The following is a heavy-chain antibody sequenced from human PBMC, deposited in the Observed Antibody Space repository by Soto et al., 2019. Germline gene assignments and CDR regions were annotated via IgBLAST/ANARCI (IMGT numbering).Heavy chain of an antibody. D-gene: IGHD3-3*01. CDR1: GGSISSGGYY. V-gene: IGHV4-31*03. J-gene: IGHJ4*02. CDR3: AVGWLRGASFVS. Sequence: QVQLQESGPGLVKPSQTLSLTCTVSGGSISSGGYYWSWIRQHPGKGLEWIGYIYYSGSTYYNPSLKSRXXIXVXXSKNQCSLKLSSVTAADTAVYYCAVGWLRGASFVSWGQGTLVTVSS. CDR2: IYYSGST.